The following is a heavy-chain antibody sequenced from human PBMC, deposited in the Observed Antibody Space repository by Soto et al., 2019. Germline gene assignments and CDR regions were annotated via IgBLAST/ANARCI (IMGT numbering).Heavy chain of an antibody. CDR3: ARGIGSPPSSPFYYYYGMDV. CDR1: GGSISSGGYY. V-gene: IGHV4-31*03. Sequence: QVQLQESGPGLVKPSQTLSLTCTVSGGSISSGGYYWSWIRQHPGKGLEWIGYIYYSGSTYYNPSHKSRITISVDTSKNHFSLKLSSVTAADTAVYYCARGIGSPPSSPFYYYYGMDVWGQGTTVTVSS. J-gene: IGHJ6*02. CDR2: IYYSGST. D-gene: IGHD3-16*01.